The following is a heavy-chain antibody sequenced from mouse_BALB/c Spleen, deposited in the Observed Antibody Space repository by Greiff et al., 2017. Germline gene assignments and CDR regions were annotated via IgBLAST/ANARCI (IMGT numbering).Heavy chain of an antibody. CDR3: ARVRYDAGFYAMDY. D-gene: IGHD2-14*01. Sequence: EVKLMESGGGLVKPGGSLKLSCAASGFTFSSYAMSWVRQSPEKRLEWVAEISSGGSYTYYPDTVTGRFTISRDNAKNTLYLEMSSLRSEDTAMYYCARVRYDAGFYAMDYWGQGTSVTVSS. CDR2: ISSGGSYT. V-gene: IGHV5-9-4*01. CDR1: GFTFSSYA. J-gene: IGHJ4*01.